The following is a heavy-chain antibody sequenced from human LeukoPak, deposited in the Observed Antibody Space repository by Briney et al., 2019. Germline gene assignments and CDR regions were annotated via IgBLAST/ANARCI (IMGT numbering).Heavy chain of an antibody. CDR1: GYSFTNYW. Sequence: GESLKISCKGSGYSFTNYWIGWVRQMPGKGLEWMGIVYPGDSDTTYSPSFQGQVTISADRSINTAYLQWRSLKASDTAMYYCARIGGDDLQYFDYWGQGTLVTVSS. D-gene: IGHD2-21*02. CDR2: VYPGDSDT. V-gene: IGHV5-51*01. CDR3: ARIGGDDLQYFDY. J-gene: IGHJ4*02.